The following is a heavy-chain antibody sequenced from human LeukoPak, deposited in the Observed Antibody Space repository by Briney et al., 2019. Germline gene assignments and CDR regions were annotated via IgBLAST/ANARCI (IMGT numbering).Heavy chain of an antibody. Sequence: GALRLSCAASGFTFSSYGMHWVRQAPGKGLEWVAVISYDGSNKYYADSVKGRFTISRDNSKNTLYLQMNSLRAEDTAVYYCAKERGTAPTGYMDVWGKGTTVTVSS. CDR2: ISYDGSNK. V-gene: IGHV3-30*18. D-gene: IGHD6-13*01. CDR3: AKERGTAPTGYMDV. J-gene: IGHJ6*03. CDR1: GFTFSSYG.